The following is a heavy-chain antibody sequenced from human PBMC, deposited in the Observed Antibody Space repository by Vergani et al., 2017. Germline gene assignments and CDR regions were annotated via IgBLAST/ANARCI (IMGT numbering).Heavy chain of an antibody. CDR3: ARVKNDYGDPHDAFDI. J-gene: IGHJ3*02. V-gene: IGHV3-33*01. CDR2: IWYDGSNK. CDR1: GFTFSSYG. Sequence: QVQLVESGGGVVQPGRSLRLSCAASGFTFSSYGMHWVRQAPGKGLEWVAVIWYDGSNKYYADSVKGRFTISRDNSKNTLYLQMNSLRAEDTAVYYCARVKNDYGDPHDAFDIWGQGTMVTVSS. D-gene: IGHD4-17*01.